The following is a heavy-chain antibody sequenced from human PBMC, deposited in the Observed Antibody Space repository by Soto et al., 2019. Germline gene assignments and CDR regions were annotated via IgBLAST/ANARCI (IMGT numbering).Heavy chain of an antibody. CDR2: MNEDGGTT. J-gene: IGHJ4*02. V-gene: IGHV3-74*01. D-gene: IGHD6-13*01. CDR3: AKDEGAAVESPGD. Sequence: EVQLVESGGGLVRPGGSLRLSCAASGFTFSSYWMHWVRQAPGKGLVWVSRMNEDGGTTDYADSVKGRFTISRDNAKNTLYLQMNSLRVEDTAVYYCAKDEGAAVESPGDWGQGTLVTVSS. CDR1: GFTFSSYW.